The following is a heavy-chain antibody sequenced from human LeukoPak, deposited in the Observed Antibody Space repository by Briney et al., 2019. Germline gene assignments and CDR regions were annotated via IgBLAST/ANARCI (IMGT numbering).Heavy chain of an antibody. J-gene: IGHJ4*02. Sequence: GASVKVSCKASGGTFSSYAISWVRQAPGQGLEWMGGIIPIFGTANYAQEFQGRVTITTDESTSTAYMELSSLRSEDTAVYYCARDRYSSSWYYLDYWGQGTLVTVSS. CDR1: GGTFSSYA. V-gene: IGHV1-69*05. CDR2: IIPIFGTA. D-gene: IGHD6-13*01. CDR3: ARDRYSSSWYYLDY.